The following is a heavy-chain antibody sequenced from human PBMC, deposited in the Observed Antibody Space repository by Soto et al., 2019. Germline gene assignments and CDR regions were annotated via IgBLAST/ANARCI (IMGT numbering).Heavy chain of an antibody. CDR1: GFIFSNVW. Sequence: EVQLVESGGDLVKPGGSLRLSCAASGFIFSNVWMNWVRQAPGKGLEWVGRIKSRSDGGATDLAAFVNGRFTISRDESKDTLYLQMRSLKTEDTAVYYCTTIDYGALSGSGDAFDVWGQGTLVTVSS. CDR2: IKSRSDGGAT. V-gene: IGHV3-15*01. D-gene: IGHD3-3*01. CDR3: TTIDYGALSGSGDAFDV. J-gene: IGHJ3*01.